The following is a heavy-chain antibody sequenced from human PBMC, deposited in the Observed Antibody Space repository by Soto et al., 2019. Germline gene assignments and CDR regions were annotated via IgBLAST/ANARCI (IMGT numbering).Heavy chain of an antibody. Sequence: GGSLRLSCAASGFTFSNAWMSWVRQAPGKGLEWVGRIKSKTDGGTTDYAAPVKGRFTISRDDSKNTLYLQMNSLKTEDTAVYYCTTLPSYDSSGYWDYWGQGTLVTVSS. J-gene: IGHJ4*02. V-gene: IGHV3-15*01. CDR2: IKSKTDGGTT. CDR1: GFTFSNAW. CDR3: TTLPSYDSSGYWDY. D-gene: IGHD3-22*01.